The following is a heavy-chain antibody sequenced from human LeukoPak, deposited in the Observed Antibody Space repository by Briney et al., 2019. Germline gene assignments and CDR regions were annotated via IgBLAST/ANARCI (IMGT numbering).Heavy chain of an antibody. D-gene: IGHD6-6*01. CDR3: ARDLGDLSSLDP. CDR1: GYTFTSND. J-gene: IGHJ5*02. V-gene: IGHV1-8*01. Sequence: ASVKVSCKAPGYTFTSNDINWVRQATGQGLEWMGWMNPNSGNTGYAQKFQGRVTMTRNTSISTAYMELSSLRSEDTAVYYCARDLGDLSSLDPWGQGTLVTLSS. CDR2: MNPNSGNT.